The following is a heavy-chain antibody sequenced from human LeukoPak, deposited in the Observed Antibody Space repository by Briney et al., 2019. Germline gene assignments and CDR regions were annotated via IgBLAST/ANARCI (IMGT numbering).Heavy chain of an antibody. Sequence: SETLSLTCTVSGGSILDSTYYWAWIRQPPGKGLEWIATIFYTGNTHYNPSLKSRVTMSVDTVKNQFSLNLNSVTAADTAVYYCARQSSGYYYGWFDPWGQGTLVTASS. V-gene: IGHV4-39*01. D-gene: IGHD3-22*01. CDR3: ARQSSGYYYGWFDP. J-gene: IGHJ5*02. CDR1: GGSILDSTYY. CDR2: IFYTGNT.